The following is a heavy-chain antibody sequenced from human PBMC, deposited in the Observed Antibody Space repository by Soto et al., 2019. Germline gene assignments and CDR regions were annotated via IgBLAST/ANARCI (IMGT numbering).Heavy chain of an antibody. Sequence: QVQLQESGPGLVKPLETLSLICTVSGGSISSSSYYWGWIRQPPGKGLEWIGSIYYTGSMFYNPSLKSRVTISIDTSKNPFSLKVRSVTAADTAVYYCARRVYNGDYGCFDLWGRGTLVTVSS. J-gene: IGHJ2*01. CDR3: ARRVYNGDYGCFDL. CDR1: GGSISSSSYY. D-gene: IGHD4-17*01. CDR2: IYYTGSM. V-gene: IGHV4-39*02.